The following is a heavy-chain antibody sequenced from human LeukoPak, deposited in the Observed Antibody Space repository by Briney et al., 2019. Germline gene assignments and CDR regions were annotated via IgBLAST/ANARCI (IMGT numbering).Heavy chain of an antibody. CDR2: ISYDGSNK. J-gene: IGHJ4*02. D-gene: IGHD6-19*01. CDR1: GFTFSSYA. V-gene: IGHV3-30-3*01. CDR3: ASLSAVAGTSVVGY. Sequence: GGSLRLSCAASGFTFSSYAMHWVRQAPGKGLEWVAVISYDGSNKYYADSVKGRFTISRDNSKNTLYLQMNSLRAEDTAVYYCASLSAVAGTSVVGYWGQGTLVTVSS.